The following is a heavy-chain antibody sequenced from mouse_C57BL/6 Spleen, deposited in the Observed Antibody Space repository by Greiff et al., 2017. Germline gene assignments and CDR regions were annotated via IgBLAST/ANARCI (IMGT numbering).Heavy chain of an antibody. Sequence: QVQLKESGPGLVAPSQSLSITCTVSGFSLTSYGVHWVRQPPGKGLEWLVVIWSDGSTTYNSALKSRLSISKDNSKSQVFLKMNSLQTDDTAMYYCARHGGSDLLYAMDYWGQGTSVTVSS. CDR1: GFSLTSYG. CDR2: IWSDGST. CDR3: ARHGGSDLLYAMDY. V-gene: IGHV2-6-1*01. J-gene: IGHJ4*01.